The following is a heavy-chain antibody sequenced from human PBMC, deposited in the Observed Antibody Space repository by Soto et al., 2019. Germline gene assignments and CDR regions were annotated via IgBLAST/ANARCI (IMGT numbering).Heavy chain of an antibody. J-gene: IGHJ6*02. D-gene: IGHD1-20*01. CDR3: ARVGNWKGYYGMDV. Sequence: PSETLSLTCTVSGGSISSYYWSWIRQPPGKGLEWIGYIYYSGSTNYNPSLKSRVTISVDTSKNQFSLKLSSVTAADTAVYYCARVGNWKGYYGMDVWGQGTTVTVSS. CDR2: IYYSGST. CDR1: GGSISSYY. V-gene: IGHV4-59*01.